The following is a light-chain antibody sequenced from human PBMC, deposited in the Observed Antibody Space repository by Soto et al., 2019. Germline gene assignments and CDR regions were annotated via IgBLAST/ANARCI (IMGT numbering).Light chain of an antibody. J-gene: IGKJ1*01. CDR2: SAS. Sequence: DIQMTQSPSSLSASVGDRVTITCRASQGIRDALGWYQQKPGKVPKRLIYSASSLESGVPSRFSGSGSGTEFTLTISSLQPDDFATYYCQQYNSTPWTFGQGTKVEIK. CDR1: QGIRDA. V-gene: IGKV1-17*01. CDR3: QQYNSTPWT.